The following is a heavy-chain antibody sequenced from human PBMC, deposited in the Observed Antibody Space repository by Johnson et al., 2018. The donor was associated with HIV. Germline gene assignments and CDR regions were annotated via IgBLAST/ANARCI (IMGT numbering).Heavy chain of an antibody. J-gene: IGHJ3*02. D-gene: IGHD3-9*01. Sequence: QVQLVESGGGVVQPGRSLRLSCAASGFTFSSYAMHWVRQAPGKGLEWVAVISYDGSNKYYADSVKGRFTISRDNSKNTLYLQMNSLRAEDTAVYYCARGGYDILTGYYTGPFDIGGQGTMVTVSS. CDR1: GFTFSSYA. CDR3: ARGGYDILTGYYTGPFDI. CDR2: ISYDGSNK. V-gene: IGHV3-30*04.